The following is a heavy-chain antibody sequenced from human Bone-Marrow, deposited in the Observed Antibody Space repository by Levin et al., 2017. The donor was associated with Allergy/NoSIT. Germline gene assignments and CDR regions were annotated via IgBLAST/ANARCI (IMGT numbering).Heavy chain of an antibody. D-gene: IGHD2-2*01. CDR2: ISGSGGNT. J-gene: IGHJ1*01. V-gene: IGHV3-23*01. CDR3: AKTTGYCSSTSCEGYFQH. Sequence: GESLKISCVASGFTFSSYAMTWVRQAPGKGLEWVSGISGSGGNTHYADSVKGRFTISRDNSKNTLDMEMNSLRDEDTALYYCAKTTGYCSSTSCEGYFQHWGQGTLVTVSS. CDR1: GFTFSSYA.